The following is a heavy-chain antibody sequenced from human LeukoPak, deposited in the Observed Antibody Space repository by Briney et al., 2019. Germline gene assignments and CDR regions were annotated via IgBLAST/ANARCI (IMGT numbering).Heavy chain of an antibody. CDR1: GGPFSGHY. CDR2: SSHSGST. Sequence: SETLSLTCAVFGGPFSGHYWSWIRQPPGKGLEWIGESSHSGSTNHNPSLKSRVTISVDTSKNQFSLMLNSVTAADTAVYYCARGGSGTGSYYYWGQGALVTVSS. D-gene: IGHD3-10*01. CDR3: ARGGSGTGSYYY. V-gene: IGHV4-34*01. J-gene: IGHJ4*02.